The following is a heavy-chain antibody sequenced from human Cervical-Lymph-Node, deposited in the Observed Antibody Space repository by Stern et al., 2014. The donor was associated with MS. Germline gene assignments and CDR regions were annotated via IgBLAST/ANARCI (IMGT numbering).Heavy chain of an antibody. CDR2: INDSGSA. CDR3: ARVNRVVVATNYYYGMDV. CDR1: GGSIGSYY. J-gene: IGHJ6*02. V-gene: IGHV4-59*01. D-gene: IGHD2-21*01. Sequence: VQLVESGPGLVKPSEALSLTCTVSGGSIGSYYWTLFRPSPGEGPEWIGDINDSGSADYNPSLKRRVTISVDTSKNQLSLKLTSVTAADTAVYYCARVNRVVVATNYYYGMDVWGPGTTVTVSS.